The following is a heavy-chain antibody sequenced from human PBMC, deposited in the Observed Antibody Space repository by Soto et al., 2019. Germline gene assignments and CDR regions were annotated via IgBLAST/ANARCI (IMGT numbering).Heavy chain of an antibody. D-gene: IGHD2-15*01. V-gene: IGHV1-69*13. CDR3: GYLPDYYYGMDV. CDR2: IIPIFGTA. CDR1: GGSNGSYG. J-gene: IGHJ6*02. Sequence: GASMKASFKASGGSNGSYGIRWVRQAPGQGLEWMGGIIPIFGTANYAQKFQGRVTITADESTSTDYMELSSLRSEDTAVYYCGYLPDYYYGMDVWGQGTTVTVSS.